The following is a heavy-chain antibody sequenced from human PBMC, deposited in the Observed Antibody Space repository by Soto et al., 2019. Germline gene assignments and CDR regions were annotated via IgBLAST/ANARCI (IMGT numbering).Heavy chain of an antibody. V-gene: IGHV1-18*04. CDR2: INGYSGTT. Sequence: QVQLVQSAAELKKPGASVNVSCMTSGYTFTTYDITWVRQAPGQGLEWMGWINGYSGTTDYAQKFQGRVTMTTDTSRGIAFMELSRQNFDDTGVYFCARKMSGWPKFDWWGQGTLVTVSS. CDR3: ARKMSGWPKFDW. D-gene: IGHD6-19*01. CDR1: GYTFTTYD. J-gene: IGHJ4*02.